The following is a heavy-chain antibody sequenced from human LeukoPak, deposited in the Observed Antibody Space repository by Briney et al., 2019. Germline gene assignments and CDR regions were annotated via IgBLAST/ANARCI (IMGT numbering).Heavy chain of an antibody. D-gene: IGHD3-9*01. V-gene: IGHV3-30-3*01. CDR2: ISYDGSNK. CDR1: GFTFSSYA. Sequence: PGGSLRLFCAASGFTFSSYAMHWVRQAPGKGLEWVAVISYDGSNKYYADSVKGRFTISRDNSKNTLYLQMNSLRAEDTAVYYCARDNVNYDILTGYSHSYFDYWGQGTLVTVSS. CDR3: ARDNVNYDILTGYSHSYFDY. J-gene: IGHJ4*02.